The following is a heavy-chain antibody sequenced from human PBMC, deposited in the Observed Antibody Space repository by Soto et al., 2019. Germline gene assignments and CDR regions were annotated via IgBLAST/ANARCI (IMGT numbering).Heavy chain of an antibody. CDR2: IYYNGDT. J-gene: IGHJ4*02. D-gene: IGHD3-10*01. Sequence: SETLSLTCTVSGGSISSDSYYWGWIRQPPGKGLEWIGSIYYNGDTYYNPSLRSRVTISVDTSKIQFSLKLSSVTAADTAVYYCAKHFYGSGSYWNFDYWGQGTLVTVSS. CDR3: AKHFYGSGSYWNFDY. CDR1: GGSISSDSYY. V-gene: IGHV4-39*01.